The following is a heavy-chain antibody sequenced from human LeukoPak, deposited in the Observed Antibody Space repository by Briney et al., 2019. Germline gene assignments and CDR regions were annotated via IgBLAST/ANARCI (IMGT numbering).Heavy chain of an antibody. V-gene: IGHV1-69*04. CDR1: GGTFSSYA. D-gene: IGHD5-12*01. CDR2: IIPILGIA. Sequence: SVKVSCKASGGTFSSYAISWVRQAPGQGLEWMGRIIPILGIANYAQKFQGRVTITADKSTSTAYMELSSLRSEDTAVYYCASSGDSSPAGYFQHWDQGTLVTVSS. CDR3: ASSGDSSPAGYFQH. J-gene: IGHJ1*01.